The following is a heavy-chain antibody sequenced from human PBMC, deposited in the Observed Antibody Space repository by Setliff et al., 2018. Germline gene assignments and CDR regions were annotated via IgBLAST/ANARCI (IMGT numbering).Heavy chain of an antibody. V-gene: IGHV4-38-2*01. CDR1: GASINSGHY. J-gene: IGHJ3*02. Sequence: SETLSLTCAVSGASINSGHYWGWIRQPPGKGLEWIATIYHRGRKYYNPSLQSRVSVSPDTSKNHFSLRLTSMTAADTAVYYCATPGRDDLDSPFEPFDIWGQGTMVT. CDR3: ATPGRDDLDSPFEPFDI. CDR2: IYHRGRK. D-gene: IGHD3-3*01.